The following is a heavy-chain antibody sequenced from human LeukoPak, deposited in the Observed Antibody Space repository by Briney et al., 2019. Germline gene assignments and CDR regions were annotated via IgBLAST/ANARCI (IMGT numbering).Heavy chain of an antibody. V-gene: IGHV1-69*13. J-gene: IGHJ6*03. CDR1: GGTFSSYA. D-gene: IGHD2-2*02. Sequence: SVKVSCKASGGTFSSYAISWVRQAPGQGLEWMGGIIPIFGTANYAQKFQGRVTITADESTSTAYMELSSLRSEDTAVYYCAGVRYCSSTSCYTRRNYYYYYMDVWGKGTTVTVSS. CDR3: AGVRYCSSTSCYTRRNYYYYYMDV. CDR2: IIPIFGTA.